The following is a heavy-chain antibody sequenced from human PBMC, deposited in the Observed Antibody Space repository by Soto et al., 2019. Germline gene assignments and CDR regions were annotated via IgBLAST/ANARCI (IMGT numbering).Heavy chain of an antibody. V-gene: IGHV4-4*07. CDR3: AREGSYSAYNFAHGIQLWSFDF. J-gene: IGHJ4*02. CDR1: GGSINTFY. CDR2: IFSSGST. Sequence: QVRLQESGPGLLKPSETRSLTCTVSGGSINTFYWSWVRQPAGKGLEWIGRIFSSGSTSFNPSLESRVAMSVDTSKNHFSLNLSSVTAADMAVYYCAREGSYSAYNFAHGIQLWSFDFWGQGALVTVSS. D-gene: IGHD5-12*01.